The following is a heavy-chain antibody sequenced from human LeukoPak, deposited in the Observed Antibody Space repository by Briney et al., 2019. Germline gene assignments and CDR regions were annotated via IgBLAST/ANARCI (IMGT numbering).Heavy chain of an antibody. J-gene: IGHJ6*04. V-gene: IGHV1-18*04. CDR3: ARSEVVVVPAAHYYYYGMDV. D-gene: IGHD2-2*01. CDR1: GYTFTSYG. Sequence: GASVKVSYKASGYTFTSYGISWVRQAPGQGLEWMGWISAYNGNTNYAQKLQGRVTMTTDTSTSTAYMELRSLRSDDTAVYYCARSEVVVVPAAHYYYYGMDVWGKGTTVTVSS. CDR2: ISAYNGNT.